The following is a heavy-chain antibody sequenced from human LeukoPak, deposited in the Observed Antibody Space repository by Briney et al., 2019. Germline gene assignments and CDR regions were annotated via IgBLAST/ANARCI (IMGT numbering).Heavy chain of an antibody. CDR2: ISAYNGNT. CDR1: GYTFTSYG. Sequence: ASVKVSCKASGYTFTSYGISWVRQAPGQGLEWMGWISAYNGNTNYAQKLQGRVTMTTGTSTSTAYMELRSLRSDDTAVYYCARANSEYYYDSSGYYYFDYWGQGTLVTVSS. V-gene: IGHV1-18*01. D-gene: IGHD3-22*01. J-gene: IGHJ4*02. CDR3: ARANSEYYYDSSGYYYFDY.